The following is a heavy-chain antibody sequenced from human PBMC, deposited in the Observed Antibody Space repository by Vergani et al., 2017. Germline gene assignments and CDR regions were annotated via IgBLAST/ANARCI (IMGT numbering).Heavy chain of an antibody. CDR3: AKAFDDSSGLANAFDI. CDR1: GFTFSSYA. D-gene: IGHD3-22*01. J-gene: IGHJ3*02. V-gene: IGHV3-23*01. CDR2: ISGSGGST. Sequence: EVQLLESGGGLVQPGGSLRLSCAASGFTFSSYAMSWVRQAPGKGLEWVSAISGSGGSTYYADSVKGRFTISRDNSKNTLYLQMNSLRAEDTAVYYGAKAFDDSSGLANAFDIWGQGTMVTVSS.